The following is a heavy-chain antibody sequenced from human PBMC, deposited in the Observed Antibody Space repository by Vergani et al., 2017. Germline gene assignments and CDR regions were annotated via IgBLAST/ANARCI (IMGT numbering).Heavy chain of an antibody. V-gene: IGHV4-31*03. CDR1: GGSFSSDGYY. Sequence: QVHLQESGPGLVKPSQTLSLTCTVSGGSFSSDGYYWSWIRQHPGKGLEWIGYIFYSGTTYDNPSLRSRLTISVDTSQNQFSLKLRSVTAADTAVYYCARVDTQVPATSHFYYMDVWGKGTTVVVSS. D-gene: IGHD6-25*01. CDR2: IFYSGTT. J-gene: IGHJ6*03. CDR3: ARVDTQVPATSHFYYMDV.